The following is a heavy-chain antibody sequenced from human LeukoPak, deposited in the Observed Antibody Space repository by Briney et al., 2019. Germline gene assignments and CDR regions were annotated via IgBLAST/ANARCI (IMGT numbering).Heavy chain of an antibody. V-gene: IGHV3-23*01. CDR2: IGASGDNI. D-gene: IGHD3-10*01. J-gene: IGHJ4*02. Sequence: PGGSLRLSCEASGFTFHNYAMAWVRQAPGKGLEYVSSIGASGDNIYYGGSVKGRFTISRDNSKNTLFLQMNSLRAEDTAVYYCAKGHRGVISPFDYWGQGTLVTVSS. CDR3: AKGHRGVISPFDY. CDR1: GFTFHNYA.